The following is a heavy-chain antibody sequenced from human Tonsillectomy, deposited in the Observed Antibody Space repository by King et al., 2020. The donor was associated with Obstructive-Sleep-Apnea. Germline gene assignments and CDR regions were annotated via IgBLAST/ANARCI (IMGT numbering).Heavy chain of an antibody. Sequence: VQLVESGGGVVQPGTSLRLSCAASGFTFNTFAMHWVRQAPDKGLEWVAVISKDGYNTYYADSVRGRFTISRDNSKNTLYVQMNSLRPDDTAVYYCASLTTVTNVDYWGQGTLVTVSS. J-gene: IGHJ4*02. V-gene: IGHV3-30-3*01. D-gene: IGHD4-17*01. CDR3: ASLTTVTNVDY. CDR2: ISKDGYNT. CDR1: GFTFNTFA.